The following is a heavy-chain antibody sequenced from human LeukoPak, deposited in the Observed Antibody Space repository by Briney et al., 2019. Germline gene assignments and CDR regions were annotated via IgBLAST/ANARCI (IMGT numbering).Heavy chain of an antibody. D-gene: IGHD3-9*01. CDR1: GFTFSSHN. CDR2: IKQDGSEK. Sequence: GDSLTLSCAASGFTFSSHNMNWVRQAPGKGLEGLANIKQDGSEKDYVNTVKGRFTTSRDNARNSMYLQMNCLRAEHTAVYYCARRFRSFAWTGWFDPWGQGTLVTVS. CDR3: ARRFRSFAWTGWFDP. J-gene: IGHJ5*02. V-gene: IGHV3-7*05.